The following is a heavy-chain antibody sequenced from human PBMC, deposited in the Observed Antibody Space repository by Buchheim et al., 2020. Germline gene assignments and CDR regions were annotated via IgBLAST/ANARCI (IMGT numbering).Heavy chain of an antibody. CDR2: ITTDGSDT. J-gene: IGHJ6*02. CDR3: ARRVPRFGMDV. D-gene: IGHD3-3*01. V-gene: IGHV3-74*01. Sequence: EVQLVESGGGLVQPGGSLRLSCAASGFTFSTYWMHWVRQAPGEGLVWVPRITTDGSDTRYADSVKGRFTISRDNAKSTLYLQMNSLRAEDTAIYYCARRVPRFGMDVWGQGTT. CDR1: GFTFSTYW.